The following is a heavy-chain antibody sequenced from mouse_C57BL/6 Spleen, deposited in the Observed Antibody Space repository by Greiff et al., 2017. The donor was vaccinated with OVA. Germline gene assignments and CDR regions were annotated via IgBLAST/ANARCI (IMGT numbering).Heavy chain of an antibody. J-gene: IGHJ4*01. CDR3: ARHDGYYGAMDY. CDR2: ISNGGGST. D-gene: IGHD2-3*01. CDR1: GFTFSDYY. V-gene: IGHV5-12*01. Sequence: EVKLMESGGGLVQPGGSLKLSCAASGFTFSDYYMYWVRQTPEKRLEWVAYISNGGGSTYYPDNVKGRFTISRDNAKNTLYLQMSRLKSEDTAMYYCARHDGYYGAMDYWGQGTSVTVSS.